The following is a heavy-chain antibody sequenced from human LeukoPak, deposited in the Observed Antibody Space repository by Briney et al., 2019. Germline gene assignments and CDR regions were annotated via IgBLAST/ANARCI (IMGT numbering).Heavy chain of an antibody. J-gene: IGHJ4*02. CDR3: ARDLDYFDY. D-gene: IGHD3-16*01. CDR1: GGSISGYY. CDR2: IYYSGST. Sequence: SETLSLTCTVSGGSISGYYWSWIRQPPGKGLEWIGYIYYSGSTNYNPSLKSRVTISVDTSKNQFSLKLSSVTAADTAVYYCARDLDYFDYWGQGTLVTVSS. V-gene: IGHV4-59*01.